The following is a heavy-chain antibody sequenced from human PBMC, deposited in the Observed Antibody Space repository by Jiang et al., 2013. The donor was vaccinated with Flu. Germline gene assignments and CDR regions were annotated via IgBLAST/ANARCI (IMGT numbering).Heavy chain of an antibody. CDR2: ISAYNGNT. CDR3: ARRWNTNWFDP. V-gene: IGHV1-18*01. J-gene: IGHJ5*02. Sequence: LEWMGWISAYNGNTNYAQKLQGRVTMTTDTSTSTAYMELRSLRSDDTAVYYCARRWNTNWFDPWGQGTLVTVSS. D-gene: IGHD4-23*01.